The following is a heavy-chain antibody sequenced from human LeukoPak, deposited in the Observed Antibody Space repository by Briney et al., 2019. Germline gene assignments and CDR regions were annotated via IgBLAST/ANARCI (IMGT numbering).Heavy chain of an antibody. J-gene: IGHJ4*02. D-gene: IGHD3-10*01. Sequence: GGSLRLSCAASGFTFSSYAMSWVRQAPGKGLEWVANIKQDGSEKYYVDSVKDRFTISRDNAKNSLYLQMNSLRAEDTVVYYCAREWFGESLDYWGQGTLVTVSS. CDR1: GFTFSSYA. V-gene: IGHV3-7*01. CDR2: IKQDGSEK. CDR3: AREWFGESLDY.